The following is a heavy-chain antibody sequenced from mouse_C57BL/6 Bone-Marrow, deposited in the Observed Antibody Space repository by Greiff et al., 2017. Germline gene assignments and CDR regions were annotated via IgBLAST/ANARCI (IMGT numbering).Heavy chain of an antibody. D-gene: IGHD2-5*01. CDR3: TTYYSNYWYFDV. V-gene: IGHV14-4*01. CDR2: IDPENGDT. CDR1: GFNIKDDY. Sequence: VHVKQSGAELVRPGASVKLSCTASGFNIKDDYMHWVKQRPEQGLEWIGWIDPENGDTEYASKFQGKATITADTSSNTAYLQLSSLTSESTAVYYCTTYYSNYWYFDVWGTGTTVTVSA. J-gene: IGHJ1*03.